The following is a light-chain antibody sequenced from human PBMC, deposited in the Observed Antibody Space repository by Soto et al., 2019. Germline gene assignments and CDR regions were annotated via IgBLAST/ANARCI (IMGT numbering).Light chain of an antibody. J-gene: IGLJ2*01. Sequence: QSVLTQPASVSGSPGQSITISCTGTSSDVGGYNYVSWYQQHPGKAPKLMIYDVSNRPSGVSNRFSGSKSGNTASLTISGLQTEDEADYYCSSYTSSSTVVFGGGTMLTVL. CDR2: DVS. CDR3: SSYTSSSTVV. V-gene: IGLV2-14*01. CDR1: SSDVGGYNY.